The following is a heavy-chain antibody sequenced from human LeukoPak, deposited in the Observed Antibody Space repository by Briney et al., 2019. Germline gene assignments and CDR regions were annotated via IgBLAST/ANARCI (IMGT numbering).Heavy chain of an antibody. J-gene: IGHJ5*02. Sequence: SETLSLTCAVSGYSISSGYYWGWIRQPPGKGLEWSGSIYHSGSTYYNPSLKSRVTISVDTSKNQFSLKLSSVTAADTAVYYCARVVTTKQNWFDPWGQGTLVTVAS. CDR1: GYSISSGYY. D-gene: IGHD4-17*01. CDR3: ARVVTTKQNWFDP. V-gene: IGHV4-38-2*01. CDR2: IYHSGST.